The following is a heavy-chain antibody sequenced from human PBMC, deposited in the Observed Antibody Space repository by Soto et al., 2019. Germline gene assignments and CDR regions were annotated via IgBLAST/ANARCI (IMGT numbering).Heavy chain of an antibody. CDR1: GFTFSDYY. J-gene: IGHJ4*02. D-gene: IGHD3-10*01. CDR3: AGFMVRGVNVFDY. Sequence: PGGSLRLSCAASGFTFSDYYMSWIRQAPGKGLEWVSYISSSGSTIYYADSVKGRFTISRDNAKNSLYLQMNSLRAEDTAVYYCAGFMVRGVNVFDYWGQGTLVTVSS. CDR2: ISSSGSTI. V-gene: IGHV3-11*01.